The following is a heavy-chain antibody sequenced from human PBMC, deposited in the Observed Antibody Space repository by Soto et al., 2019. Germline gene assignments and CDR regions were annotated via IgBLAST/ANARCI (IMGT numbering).Heavy chain of an antibody. Sequence: GGSLRLSCAASGFTFSSYAMSWVRQAPGKGLEWVSAISGSGGSTYYADSVKGRFTISRDNSKNTLYLQMNSLRAEDTAVYYCAKSHSSGWLKGVYYFDYWGQGTLVTVSS. V-gene: IGHV3-23*01. J-gene: IGHJ4*02. CDR1: GFTFSSYA. CDR2: ISGSGGST. D-gene: IGHD6-19*01. CDR3: AKSHSSGWLKGVYYFDY.